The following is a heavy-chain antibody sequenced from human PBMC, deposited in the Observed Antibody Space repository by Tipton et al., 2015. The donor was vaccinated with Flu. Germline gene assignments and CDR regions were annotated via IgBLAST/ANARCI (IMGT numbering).Heavy chain of an antibody. CDR1: GYSIRSAYY. CDR3: ARRDYSNYVSDPKNWFDS. J-gene: IGHJ5*01. V-gene: IGHV4-38-2*01. CDR2: VHHTGNT. D-gene: IGHD4-11*01. Sequence: QVQLVQSGGGLIQPGGSLRLSCSVSGYSIRSAYYWGWVRRPPGKGLEWIGNVHHTGNTYFSPSLKSRVTMSLDRSKNQFSLKVKSMTAADTAVYYCARRDYSNYVSDPKNWFDSWGQGTLVTVSS.